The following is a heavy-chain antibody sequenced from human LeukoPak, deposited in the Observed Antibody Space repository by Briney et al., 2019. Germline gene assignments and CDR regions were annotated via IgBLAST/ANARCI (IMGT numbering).Heavy chain of an antibody. Sequence: GGSLRLSCAASGFTFSSYAMSWVRQAPGKGLEWVSAISGSGGSTYYADSVQGRFTISRDNSKNTLYLQMNSLRAEDTAVYYCAKVRAAYCGGDCADFDYWGQGTLVTVSS. CDR1: GFTFSSYA. CDR3: AKVRAAYCGGDCADFDY. D-gene: IGHD2-21*02. CDR2: ISGSGGST. J-gene: IGHJ4*02. V-gene: IGHV3-23*01.